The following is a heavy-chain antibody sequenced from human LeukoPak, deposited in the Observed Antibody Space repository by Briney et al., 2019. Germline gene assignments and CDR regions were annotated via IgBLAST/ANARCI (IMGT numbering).Heavy chain of an antibody. Sequence: GGSLRLSCAASGFTFSSYGIHWVRQAPGKGLEWVAVISYDGSNKYYADSVKGRFTISRDNSKNTLYLQMNSLRAEDTAVYYCARARGYCSSTSCYVGGYWGQGTLVTVSS. CDR3: ARARGYCSSTSCYVGGY. J-gene: IGHJ4*02. CDR1: GFTFSSYG. CDR2: ISYDGSNK. D-gene: IGHD2-2*01. V-gene: IGHV3-30*03.